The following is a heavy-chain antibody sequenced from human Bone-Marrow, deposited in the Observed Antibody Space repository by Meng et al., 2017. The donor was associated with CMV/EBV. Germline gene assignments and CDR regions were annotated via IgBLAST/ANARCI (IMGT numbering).Heavy chain of an antibody. CDR1: GFTFSSYG. J-gene: IGHJ6*02. Sequence: GESLKISCAASGFTFSSYGMHWVRQAPGKGLEWVAVIWYDGSNKYYADSVKGRFTISRDNSKNTLYLQMNSLRAEDTAVYYCAKDESVAARGMDVCGQGTTVTVSS. CDR3: AKDESVAARGMDV. CDR2: IWYDGSNK. V-gene: IGHV3-33*06. D-gene: IGHD6-6*01.